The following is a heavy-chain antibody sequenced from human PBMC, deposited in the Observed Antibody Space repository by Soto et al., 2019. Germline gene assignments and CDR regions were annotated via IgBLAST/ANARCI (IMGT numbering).Heavy chain of an antibody. CDR2: ISGSGGST. V-gene: IGHV3-23*01. D-gene: IGHD6-19*01. CDR1: GFTFSSYA. J-gene: IGHJ6*02. CDR3: AKYGRWLVHFYYYGMDV. Sequence: EVPLLESGGGLVQPGGSLRLSCAASGFTFSSYAMSWVRQAPGKGLEWVSAISGSGGSTYYADSVKGRFTISRDNSKNTLYLQMNSLRAEDTAVYYCAKYGRWLVHFYYYGMDVWGQGTTVTVSS.